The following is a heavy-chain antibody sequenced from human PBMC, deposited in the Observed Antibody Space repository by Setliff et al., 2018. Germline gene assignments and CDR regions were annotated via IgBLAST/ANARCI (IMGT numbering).Heavy chain of an antibody. J-gene: IGHJ4*02. CDR2: IWYDGNNK. V-gene: IGHV3-33*01. CDR3: VRGEMFSTSPRAD. CDR1: GFTFKNYG. Sequence: GGSLRLSCVASGFTFKNYGMHWVRQAPGKGLEWVAVIWYDGNNKDHADSVKGRFAISRDNSKNTLYLQMDSLRVEDTAVYYCVRGEMFSTSPRADWGQGTQVTVS. D-gene: IGHD2-2*01.